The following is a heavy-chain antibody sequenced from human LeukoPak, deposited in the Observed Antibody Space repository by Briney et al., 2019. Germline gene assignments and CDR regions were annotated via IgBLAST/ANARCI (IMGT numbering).Heavy chain of an antibody. CDR2: IYYSGST. CDR3: ARRIGVTTNWYYDL. D-gene: IGHD4-17*01. J-gene: IGHJ2*01. CDR1: GGSISSYY. Sequence: SETLSLTCTVSGGSISSYYWSWIRQPPGKGLEWIGYIYYSGSTNYNPSLKSRVTISVDTSKNQFSLKLSSVTAADTAVYYCARRIGVTTNWYYDLWGRGTLVTVSS. V-gene: IGHV4-59*08.